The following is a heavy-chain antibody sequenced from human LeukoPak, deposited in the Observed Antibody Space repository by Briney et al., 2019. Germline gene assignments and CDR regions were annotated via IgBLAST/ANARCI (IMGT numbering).Heavy chain of an antibody. CDR3: ITAPTVTTYVG. CDR2: IKSKTDDATK. D-gene: IGHD4-11*01. J-gene: IGHJ4*02. Sequence: GGSLRLSCAASGFTLSSYGMHWVRQAPGKGLEWVGRIKSKTDDATKAYAAPVQGRFTISRDDAKNTLYLQMNSLKTKVTAVFYCITAPTVTTYVGWGQGTLVTVSS. V-gene: IGHV3-15*01. CDR1: GFTLSSYG.